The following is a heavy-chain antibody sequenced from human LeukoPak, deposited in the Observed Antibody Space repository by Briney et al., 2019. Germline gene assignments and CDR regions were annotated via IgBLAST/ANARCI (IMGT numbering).Heavy chain of an antibody. Sequence: GASVKVSCKASGGTFSSYAISWVRQAPGQGLEWMGRIIPILGIANYAQKFQGRVTITADKSTSTAYMELRSLRSDDTAVYYCARDPLPYYDFWSGYYTGDYWGQGTLVTVSS. CDR1: GGTFSSYA. CDR3: ARDPLPYYDFWSGYYTGDY. D-gene: IGHD3-3*01. V-gene: IGHV1-69*04. J-gene: IGHJ4*02. CDR2: IIPILGIA.